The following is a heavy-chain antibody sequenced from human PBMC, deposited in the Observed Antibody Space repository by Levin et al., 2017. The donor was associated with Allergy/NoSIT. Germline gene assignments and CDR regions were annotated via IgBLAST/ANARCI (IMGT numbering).Heavy chain of an antibody. CDR1: GFTFSPYA. J-gene: IGHJ4*02. D-gene: IGHD3-10*01. V-gene: IGHV3-21*01. CDR2: ISSGSNYI. CDR3: VRQHDYGSHFDY. Sequence: AGGSLRLSCAASGFTFSPYAMNWVRQAPGKGLEWVSSISSGSNYIFYADSVKGRLTISRDNARNSLYLQMDSLRTEDTAVYYCVRQHDYGSHFDYWGQGTVVTVSS.